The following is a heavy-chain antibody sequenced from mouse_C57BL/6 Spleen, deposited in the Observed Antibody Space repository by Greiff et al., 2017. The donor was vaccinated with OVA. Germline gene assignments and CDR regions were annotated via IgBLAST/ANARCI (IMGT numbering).Heavy chain of an antibody. CDR1: GYTFTSYW. CDR2: IDPSDSYT. J-gene: IGHJ3*01. Sequence: VQLQQPGAELVMPGASVKLSCKASGYTFTSYWMHWVKQRPGQGLEWIGEIDPSDSYTNYNQKFKGKSTLTVDKSSSTAYMQLSSLTSEDSAVYYCARSYGYDVTAWFAYWGQGTLVTVSA. V-gene: IGHV1-69*01. D-gene: IGHD2-2*01. CDR3: ARSYGYDVTAWFAY.